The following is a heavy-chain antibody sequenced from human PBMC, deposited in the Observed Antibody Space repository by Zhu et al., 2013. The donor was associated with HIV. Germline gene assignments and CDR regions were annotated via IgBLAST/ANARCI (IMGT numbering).Heavy chain of an antibody. CDR1: GYSISSGYY. V-gene: IGHV4-38-2*01. J-gene: IGHJ6*02. CDR3: ARVKGYSLNSWAYYYGMDV. D-gene: IGHD2-15*01. Sequence: QVQLQESGPGLVKPSETLSLTCAVSGYSISSGYYWGWIRQPPGKGLEWIGSIYHSGSTYYNPSLKSRVTISVDTSKNQFSLKLSSVTAADTAVYYCARVKGYSLNSWAYYYGMDVWGQGTTVTVSS. CDR2: IYHSGST.